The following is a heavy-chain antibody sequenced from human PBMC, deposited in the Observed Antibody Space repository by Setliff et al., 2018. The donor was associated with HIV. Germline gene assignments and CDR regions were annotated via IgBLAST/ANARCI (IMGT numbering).Heavy chain of an antibody. CDR3: ARLFTTSRWGSYYSPPDY. CDR1: GGSISSGSYY. CDR2: IYTSGST. V-gene: IGHV4-61*02. Sequence: LSLTCIVSGGSISSGSYYWSWIRQPAGKGLEWIGRIYTSGSTNYNPSLKSRVTISVDTSKNQFSLKLSSVTAADTAVYYCARLFTTSRWGSYYSPPDYWGQGTLVTVSS. D-gene: IGHD3-10*01. J-gene: IGHJ4*02.